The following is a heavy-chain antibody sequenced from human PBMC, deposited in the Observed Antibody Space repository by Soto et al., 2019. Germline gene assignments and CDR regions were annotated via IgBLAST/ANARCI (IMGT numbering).Heavy chain of an antibody. J-gene: IGHJ5*02. CDR2: ISGSGGST. CDR1: GFTFSGIV. V-gene: IGHV3-23*01. Sequence: GGSMRLSCVASGFTFSGIVMSWVRQAPGKGLEWIAIISGSGGSTYYADSVKGRFTISRDNSNNTLYLQMHSLTAADTAVYYCAKNGCGGDCYSSVAGNWFDPWGQGTLVTVSS. CDR3: AKNGCGGDCYSSVAGNWFDP. D-gene: IGHD2-21*02.